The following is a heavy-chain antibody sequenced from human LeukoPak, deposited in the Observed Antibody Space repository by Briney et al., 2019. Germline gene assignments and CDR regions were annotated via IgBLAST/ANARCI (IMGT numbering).Heavy chain of an antibody. V-gene: IGHV4-38-2*02. J-gene: IGHJ4*02. CDR3: ARSEINDYNRY. Sequence: TSETLSLTCSVSGYSIRSGYHWAWIRQSPGKGLEWIGSIYQSGSTYDNPSLRSRVTMSMDTSKNQFSLKMRPVTAADTAVYYCARSEINDYNRYWGQGILVTVSS. CDR2: IYQSGST. CDR1: GYSIRSGYH. D-gene: IGHD3-16*01.